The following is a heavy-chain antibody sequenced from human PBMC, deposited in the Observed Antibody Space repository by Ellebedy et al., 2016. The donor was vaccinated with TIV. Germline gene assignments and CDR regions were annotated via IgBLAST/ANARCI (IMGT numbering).Heavy chain of an antibody. J-gene: IGHJ6*02. D-gene: IGHD3/OR15-3a*01. CDR1: GFTFSSYS. CDR2: ISSSSSYI. CDR3: ASLFGPTLDNGMDV. Sequence: GESLKISXAASGFTFSSYSMNWLRHAPGKELEWVSSISSSSSYIYYADSVKGRFTISRDNAKNSLYLQMNSLRAEDTAVYYCASLFGPTLDNGMDVWGQGTTVTVSS. V-gene: IGHV3-21*01.